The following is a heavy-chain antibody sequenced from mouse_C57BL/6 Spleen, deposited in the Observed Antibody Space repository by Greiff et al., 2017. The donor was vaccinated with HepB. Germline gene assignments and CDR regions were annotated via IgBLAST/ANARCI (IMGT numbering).Heavy chain of an antibody. CDR2: INPNNGGT. J-gene: IGHJ2*01. Sequence: VQLQQSGPELVKPGASVKISCKASGYTFTDYYMNWVKQSHGKSLEWIGDINPNNGGTSYNQKFKGKATLTVDKSSSTAYMERRSLTSEDSAVYYCARGDGNYFDYWGQGTTLTVSS. V-gene: IGHV1-26*01. D-gene: IGHD2-1*01. CDR3: ARGDGNYFDY. CDR1: GYTFTDYY.